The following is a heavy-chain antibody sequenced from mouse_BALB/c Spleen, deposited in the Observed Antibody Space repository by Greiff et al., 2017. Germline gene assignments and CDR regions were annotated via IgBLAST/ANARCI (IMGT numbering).Heavy chain of an antibody. J-gene: IGHJ2*01. CDR2: ISSGGST. CDR3: AREVFITTVVYFDY. V-gene: IGHV5-6-5*01. Sequence: EVKLMESGGGLVKPGGSLKLSCAASGFTFSSYAMSWVRQTPEKRLEWVASISSGGSTYYPDSVKGRFTISRDNARNILYLQMSSLRSEDTAMYYCAREVFITTVVYFDYWGQGTTLTVSS. CDR1: GFTFSSYA. D-gene: IGHD1-1*01.